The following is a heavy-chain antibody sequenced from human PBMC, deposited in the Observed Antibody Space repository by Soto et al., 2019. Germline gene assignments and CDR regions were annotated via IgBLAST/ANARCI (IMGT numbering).Heavy chain of an antibody. CDR2: IYNSGTT. D-gene: IGHD3-10*01. Sequence: QVRLQESGPGLVGPSQTLSLTCNVSGAPISSGGFYWSWIRQHPGKGPEWIGYIYNSGTTFYNPSLGRRVTMSLDAAKNHFSLELRSVTVSDTAVYYCAREPISTPRGVTQVDPWGQGTQVTVSS. V-gene: IGHV4-31*03. CDR3: AREPISTPRGVTQVDP. J-gene: IGHJ5*02. CDR1: GAPISSGGFY.